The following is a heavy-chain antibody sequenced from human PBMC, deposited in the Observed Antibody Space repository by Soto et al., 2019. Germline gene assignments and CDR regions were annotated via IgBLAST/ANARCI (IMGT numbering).Heavy chain of an antibody. CDR2: IYPGDSDT. V-gene: IGHV5-51*01. D-gene: IGHD6-13*01. J-gene: IGHJ4*02. CDR3: ARVIVAAAGLYYFDY. CDR1: GYSFTSYW. Sequence: PGESLKISCKGSGYSFTSYWIGWVRQMPGKGLEWMGIIYPGDSDTRYSPSFQGQVTISADKSISTAYLQWSSLKASDTAMYYCARVIVAAAGLYYFDYWGQGTLVTVSS.